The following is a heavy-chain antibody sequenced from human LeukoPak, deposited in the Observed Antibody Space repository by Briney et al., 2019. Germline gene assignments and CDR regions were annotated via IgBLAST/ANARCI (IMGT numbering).Heavy chain of an antibody. J-gene: IGHJ5*02. D-gene: IGHD6-6*01. V-gene: IGHV4-39*07. CDR3: ARVMAARREDLNWFDP. CDR1: GGSISSSGSY. Sequence: PSETLSLTCTVSGGSISSSGSYWGWIRQPPEKGLEWIGSVYYSGNTYNPSLKSRVTISVGTSKNQFSLNLTSVNAADTAIYYCARVMAARREDLNWFDPWGQGTLVTVSS. CDR2: VYYSGNT.